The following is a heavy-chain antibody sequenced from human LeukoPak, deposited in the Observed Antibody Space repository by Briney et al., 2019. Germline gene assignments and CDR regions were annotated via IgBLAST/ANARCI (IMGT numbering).Heavy chain of an antibody. CDR2: TYYRSKLYN. CDR3: ARELLWFGELLGVWFDP. V-gene: IGHV6-1*01. J-gene: IGHJ5*02. Sequence: QTLSLTCALSGDSVSSNSAAWNWIRQSPSRGLEWLGRTYYRSKLYNDYAVSVKSRITINPDTSKNQFSLQLNSVTPEDTAVYYCARELLWFGELLGVWFDPWGQGTLVTVSS. CDR1: GDSVSSNSAA. D-gene: IGHD3-10*01.